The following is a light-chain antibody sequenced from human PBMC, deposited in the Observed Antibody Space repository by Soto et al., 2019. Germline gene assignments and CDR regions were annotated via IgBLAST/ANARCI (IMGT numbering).Light chain of an antibody. V-gene: IGLV2-11*01. CDR2: DVS. J-gene: IGLJ1*01. CDR3: CSYAGSYTFGYV. CDR1: SSDVGGYNY. Sequence: QSVLTQPRSVSGSPGQSVTISCTGTSSDVGGYNYVSWYQQHPGKAPKLMIYDVSKRPSGVPDRFSGSKSGNTASLTISVLQAEDEADYYCCSYAGSYTFGYVFGNGTKVTVL.